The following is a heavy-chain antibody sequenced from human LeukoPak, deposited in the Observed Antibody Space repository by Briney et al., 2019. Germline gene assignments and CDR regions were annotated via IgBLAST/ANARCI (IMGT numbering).Heavy chain of an antibody. CDR1: GYTFTGYY. Sequence: ASVKVSCKASGYTFTGYYMHWVRQAPGQGLEWMGWINPNSGGTNYAQKFQGRVTMTRDTSISTAYTELSRLRSDDTAVYYCARDSGYDSYGMDVWGQGTTVTVSS. J-gene: IGHJ6*02. CDR2: INPNSGGT. CDR3: ARDSGYDSYGMDV. V-gene: IGHV1-2*02. D-gene: IGHD5-12*01.